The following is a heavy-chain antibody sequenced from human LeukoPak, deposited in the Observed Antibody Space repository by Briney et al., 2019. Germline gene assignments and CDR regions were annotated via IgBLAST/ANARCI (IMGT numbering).Heavy chain of an antibody. D-gene: IGHD6-13*01. CDR1: GFTFSSYA. J-gene: IGHJ4*02. CDR3: ARDLGDSSPAFPFDY. Sequence: PGGSLRLSCAASGFTFSSYAMHWVRQAPGKGLEWVAVISYDGSNKYYADSVKGRFTISRDNSKNTLYLQMNSLRAEDTAVYNCARDLGDSSPAFPFDYWGQGTLVTVSS. V-gene: IGHV3-30-3*01. CDR2: ISYDGSNK.